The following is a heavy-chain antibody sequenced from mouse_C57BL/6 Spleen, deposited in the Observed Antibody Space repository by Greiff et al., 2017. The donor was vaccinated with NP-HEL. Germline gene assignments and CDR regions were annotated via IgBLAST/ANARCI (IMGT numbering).Heavy chain of an antibody. D-gene: IGHD1-1*01. CDR2: IYPGDGDT. CDR1: GYAFSSSW. V-gene: IGHV1-82*01. CDR3: ASPHYYGSSHWYFDV. Sequence: QVQLKESGPELVKPGASVKISCKASGYAFSSSWMTWVKQRPGKGLEWIGRIYPGDGDTNYNGKFKGKATLTADKSSSTAYMQLSSLTSEDSAVYFCASPHYYGSSHWYFDVWGTGTTVTVSS. J-gene: IGHJ1*03.